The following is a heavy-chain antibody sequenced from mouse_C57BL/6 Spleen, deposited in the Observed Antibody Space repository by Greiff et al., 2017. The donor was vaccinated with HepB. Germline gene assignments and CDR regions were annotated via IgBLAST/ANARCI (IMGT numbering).Heavy chain of an antibody. Sequence: QVQLKESGAELVRPGASVKLSCKASGYTFTDYYINWVKQRPGQGLEWIARIYPGSGNTYYNEKFKGKATLTAEKSSSTAYMQLSSLTSEDSAVYFCARSDGSSYDWFAYWGQGTLVTVSA. J-gene: IGHJ3*01. CDR2: IYPGSGNT. CDR1: GYTFTDYY. V-gene: IGHV1-76*01. D-gene: IGHD1-1*01. CDR3: ARSDGSSYDWFAY.